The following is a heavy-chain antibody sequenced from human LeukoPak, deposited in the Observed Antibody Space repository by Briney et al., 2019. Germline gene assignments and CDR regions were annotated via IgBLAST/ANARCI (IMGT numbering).Heavy chain of an antibody. CDR2: IIPIFGTA. J-gene: IGHJ4*02. D-gene: IGHD3-16*02. CDR1: GGTFSSYA. CDR3: AREYYDYVWGSYRADPFKVQGFDY. Sequence: ASVKVSCKASGGTFSSYAISWVRQAPGQGLEWMGGIIPIFGTANYAQKFQGRVTITTDESTSTAYMELSSLRSEDTAVYYCAREYYDYVWGSYRADPFKVQGFDYWGQGTLVTVSS. V-gene: IGHV1-69*05.